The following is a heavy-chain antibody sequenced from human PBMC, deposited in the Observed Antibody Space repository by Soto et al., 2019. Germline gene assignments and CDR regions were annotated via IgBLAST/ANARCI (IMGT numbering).Heavy chain of an antibody. J-gene: IGHJ4*02. D-gene: IGHD3-10*01. CDR2: ISGSGGST. CDR3: AQSPPYYGLYYFDY. Sequence: PGGSLRLSCAASGFTFSSYSMNWVRQAPGKGLEWVSAISGSGGSTYYADSVKGRFTISRDNSKNTLYLQMNSLRAEDTAVYYCAQSPPYYGLYYFDYWGQGTLVTVSS. V-gene: IGHV3-23*01. CDR1: GFTFSSYS.